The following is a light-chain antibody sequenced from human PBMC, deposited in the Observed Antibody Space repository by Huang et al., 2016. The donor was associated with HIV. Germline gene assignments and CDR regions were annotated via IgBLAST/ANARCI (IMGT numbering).Light chain of an antibody. CDR2: WAS. Sequence: DIVMTQSPDSLAVSLGERATINCTSSQSVLYSSNNQNYLAWYQQKPGQPPKLLIYWASARESGVPDRCSGSGSGTDFTLTISSLQAEDVAVYYCQQYYSTPLTFGGGTKVEIK. CDR3: QQYYSTPLT. V-gene: IGKV4-1*01. J-gene: IGKJ4*01. CDR1: QSVLYSSNNQNY.